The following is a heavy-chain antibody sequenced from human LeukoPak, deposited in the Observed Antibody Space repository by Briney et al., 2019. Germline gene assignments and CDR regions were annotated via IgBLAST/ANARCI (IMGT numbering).Heavy chain of an antibody. D-gene: IGHD5-18*01. J-gene: IGHJ6*03. CDR3: ARDLRDTSMITYPYFMDV. CDR1: GFTLTIYE. Sequence: GGSLRLSCAASGFTLTIYEMNWVRQAPGKGLEWVSSIVSTSSLMSYTDSVKGRFTISRDNAKNSLYLQMNSLRAEDTAVYFCARDLRDTSMITYPYFMDVWGKGTTVTVSS. V-gene: IGHV3-21*01. CDR2: IVSTSSLM.